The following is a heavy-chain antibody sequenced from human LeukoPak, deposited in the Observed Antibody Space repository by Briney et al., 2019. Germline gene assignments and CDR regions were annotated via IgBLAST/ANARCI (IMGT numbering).Heavy chain of an antibody. CDR3: SEGYFEPFDH. V-gene: IGHV4-59*02. CDR2: LSYTGKT. D-gene: IGHD2/OR15-2a*01. Sequence: PSETLSLTCLVSGASVSSSHWNRIRQFPGKGLEWIGCLSYTGKTDYNPSLTSRVTISLDTSKNQVSLKLRSVTAADTAVYYCSEGYFEPFDHWGQGTLVTVSS. J-gene: IGHJ4*02. CDR1: GASVSSSH.